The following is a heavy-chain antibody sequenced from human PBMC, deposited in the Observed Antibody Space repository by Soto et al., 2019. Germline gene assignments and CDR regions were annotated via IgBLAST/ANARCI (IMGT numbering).Heavy chain of an antibody. Sequence: QVQLVQSGAEVKKPGASVKVSCKASGYTFTSYGISWVRQAPGQGLEWMGWISAYNGNTHYAQKLQGRVTMTTDTSTSTAYMELRSLRSDDTAVYYCARDLDIVLMVYAPRGAGMDVWGQGTTVTVSS. CDR1: GYTFTSYG. CDR2: ISAYNGNT. CDR3: ARDLDIVLMVYAPRGAGMDV. D-gene: IGHD2-8*01. V-gene: IGHV1-18*01. J-gene: IGHJ6*02.